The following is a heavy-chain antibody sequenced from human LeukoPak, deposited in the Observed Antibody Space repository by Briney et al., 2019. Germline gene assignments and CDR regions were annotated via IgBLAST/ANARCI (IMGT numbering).Heavy chain of an antibody. J-gene: IGHJ4*02. CDR2: FYNTGSA. CDR1: GGSISNHY. Sequence: SETQSLTCTVSGGSISNHYWSWIRQPPGKGLEWIGSFYNTGSANYNPSLKSRVTTSLDTSKNQFSLKLSSVTAIDTAVYYCARHMPWELPPGAYDYWGQGTLVTVSS. CDR3: ARHMPWELPPGAYDY. D-gene: IGHD1-26*01. V-gene: IGHV4-59*08.